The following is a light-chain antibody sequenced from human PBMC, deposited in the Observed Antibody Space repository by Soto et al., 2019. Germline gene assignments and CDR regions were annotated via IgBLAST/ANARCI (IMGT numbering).Light chain of an antibody. V-gene: IGLV3-1*01. CDR3: QAWDSSTVV. CDR1: KLGNKY. CDR2: QDT. J-gene: IGLJ2*01. Sequence: SYELTQPPSVSVSPGQTASITCSGHKLGNKYACWYQRKPGQSPVLVIYQDTKRPSGIPERFSGSNSGNTATLTISGTQAMDEADYYSQAWDSSTVVFGGGTKLTVL.